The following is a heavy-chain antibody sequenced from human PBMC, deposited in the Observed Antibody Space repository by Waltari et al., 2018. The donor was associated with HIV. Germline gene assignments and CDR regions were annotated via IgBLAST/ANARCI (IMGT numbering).Heavy chain of an antibody. Sequence: QLQLQESGPGLVKPSETLSLTCTVSCGSISSSSYYWGWIRQPPGTGLEWIGSIYYSGSTYYNPSLKSRVTISVDTSKNQFSLKLSSVTAADTAVYYCARDYYGSGSYYNEDYYYGMDVWGQGTTVTVSS. CDR1: CGSISSSSYY. CDR3: ARDYYGSGSYYNEDYYYGMDV. V-gene: IGHV4-39*07. CDR2: IYYSGST. J-gene: IGHJ6*02. D-gene: IGHD3-10*01.